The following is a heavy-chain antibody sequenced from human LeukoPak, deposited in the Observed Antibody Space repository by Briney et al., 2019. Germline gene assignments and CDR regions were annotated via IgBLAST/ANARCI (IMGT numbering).Heavy chain of an antibody. J-gene: IGHJ4*02. Sequence: SGASLKISCKGSGYRFTSYWIGWVRQMPGKGLEWRGIIYPGDSDTRYSPSFQGQVTISADKSITTAYLQWSSLKASDTAMYYCARQYCGGDCYPLSDLYYFDYWGQGTLVTVSS. V-gene: IGHV5-51*01. CDR3: ARQYCGGDCYPLSDLYYFDY. CDR2: IYPGDSDT. CDR1: GYRFTSYW. D-gene: IGHD2-21*02.